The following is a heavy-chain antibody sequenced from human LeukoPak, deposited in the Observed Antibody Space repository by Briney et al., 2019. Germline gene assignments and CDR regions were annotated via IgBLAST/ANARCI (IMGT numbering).Heavy chain of an antibody. V-gene: IGHV3-48*03. CDR1: GFTFSSYE. Sequence: PGGSLRLSCAASGFTFSSYEMHWVRQAPGKGLEWVSYISSSGSTIYYADSVKGRFTISRDNAKNSLYLQMNSLRAEDTAVYYCAKVPVGVNPYYFDYWGQGTLVTVSS. J-gene: IGHJ4*02. D-gene: IGHD1-26*01. CDR2: ISSSGSTI. CDR3: AKVPVGVNPYYFDY.